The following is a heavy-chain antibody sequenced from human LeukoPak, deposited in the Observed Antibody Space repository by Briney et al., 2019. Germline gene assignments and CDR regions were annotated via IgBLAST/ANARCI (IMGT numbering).Heavy chain of an antibody. Sequence: GGSLRLSCTASGFTFGDYAMSWFRQAPGKGLEWVAVISYDGSNKYYADSVKGRFTISRDNSKNTLYLQMNSLRAEDTAVYYCAKDSRSGNPIDYWGQGTLVTVSS. D-gene: IGHD3-10*01. CDR1: GFTFGDYA. J-gene: IGHJ4*02. CDR2: ISYDGSNK. CDR3: AKDSRSGNPIDY. V-gene: IGHV3-30*04.